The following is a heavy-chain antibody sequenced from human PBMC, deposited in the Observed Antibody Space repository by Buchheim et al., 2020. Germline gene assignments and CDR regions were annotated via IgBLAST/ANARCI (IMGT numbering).Heavy chain of an antibody. V-gene: IGHV3-23*01. J-gene: IGHJ5*02. CDR2: ITASGRET. Sequence: EVQLLESGGGLVQPGGSLSLSCVVSGFTFGHYAMSWVRQAPGKGLEWVSGITASGRETYYADSVKGRFSTSRDNSKNTLYLQMTSLRVDDTAIYYCAKDGGGDYYDFWGGYWDSWGQGTL. D-gene: IGHD3-3*01. CDR3: AKDGGGDYYDFWGGYWDS. CDR1: GFTFGHYA.